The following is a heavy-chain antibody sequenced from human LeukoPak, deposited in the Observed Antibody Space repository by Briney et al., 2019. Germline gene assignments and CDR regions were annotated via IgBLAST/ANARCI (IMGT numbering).Heavy chain of an antibody. Sequence: GGSLRLSCAASGFTFSSNSMNWVRQAPGKGLEWVSSISTSSIYIYYADSVRGRFTISRDNARKSLYLQMDSLRAEDTAVYYCALWDWLLPPFDYWGQGTLVTVSS. CDR2: ISTSSIYI. D-gene: IGHD3/OR15-3a*01. J-gene: IGHJ4*02. V-gene: IGHV3-21*01. CDR1: GFTFSSNS. CDR3: ALWDWLLPPFDY.